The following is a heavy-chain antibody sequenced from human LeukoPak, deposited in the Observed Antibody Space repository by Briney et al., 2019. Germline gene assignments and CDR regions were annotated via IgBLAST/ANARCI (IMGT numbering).Heavy chain of an antibody. CDR1: GFTFSSYS. Sequence: GGSLRLSCAASGFTFSSYSMNWVRQAPGKGLEWVSSISSSSSYIYYADSVKGRFTISRDDAKNSLYLQMNSLRAEDTAVYYCARDRGSSTTNDAFDIWGQGTMVTVSS. CDR2: ISSSSSYI. V-gene: IGHV3-21*01. D-gene: IGHD2/OR15-2a*01. J-gene: IGHJ3*02. CDR3: ARDRGSSTTNDAFDI.